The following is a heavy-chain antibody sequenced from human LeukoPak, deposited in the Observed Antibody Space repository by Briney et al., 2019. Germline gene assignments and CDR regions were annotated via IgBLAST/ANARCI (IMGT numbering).Heavy chain of an antibody. CDR3: ARQDGSSWYGGYYFDY. D-gene: IGHD6-13*01. V-gene: IGHV3-23*01. CDR2: ISGSGGST. CDR1: GFTFSSYA. Sequence: PGGSLRLSCAASGFTFSSYAMSWVRQAPGKGLEWVSAISGSGGSTYYADSVKGRFTISRDNAKNSLYLQMNSLRAEDTAVYYCARQDGSSWYGGYYFDYWGQGTLVTVSS. J-gene: IGHJ4*02.